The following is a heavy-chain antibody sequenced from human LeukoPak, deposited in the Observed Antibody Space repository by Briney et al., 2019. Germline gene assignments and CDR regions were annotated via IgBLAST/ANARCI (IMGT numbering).Heavy chain of an antibody. J-gene: IGHJ6*03. CDR1: GYTFTSYY. Sequence: APVKVSCKASGYTFTSYYMRWVRQAPGQGLEWMGIINPSGSSTSYAQKFQGRVTMTRGMSTSTVYMELSSLRSEDTAVYYCARDPQRYCSSTSCFKDYYYYYMDVWGKGTTVTVSS. D-gene: IGHD2-2*01. CDR2: INPSGSST. CDR3: ARDPQRYCSSTSCFKDYYYYYMDV. V-gene: IGHV1-46*01.